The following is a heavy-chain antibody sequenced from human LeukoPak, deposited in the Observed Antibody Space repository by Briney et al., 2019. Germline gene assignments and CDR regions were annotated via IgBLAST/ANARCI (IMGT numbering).Heavy chain of an antibody. V-gene: IGHV1-18*01. D-gene: IGHD3-10*01. CDR2: INAYNGNT. J-gene: IGHJ4*02. Sequence: ASVKVSCKTSGGAFSSYDISWLRQAPGQGLEWMGWINAYNGNTNYAQKFQGRVTMTTDTSASTGYMELRSLRSDDTAIYYCARDYGAGSYGDYWGQGTLVTVSS. CDR1: GGAFSSYD. CDR3: ARDYGAGSYGDY.